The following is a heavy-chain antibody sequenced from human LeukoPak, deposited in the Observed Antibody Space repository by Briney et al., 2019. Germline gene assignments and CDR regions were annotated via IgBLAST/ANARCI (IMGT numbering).Heavy chain of an antibody. D-gene: IGHD3-10*01. J-gene: IGHJ4*02. CDR1: GYTFTSYG. CDR3: AREPPPAYGSGSYTDY. Sequence: WASVKVSCKASGYTFTSYGISWVRQAPGQGLEWMGWISAYNGNTSYAQKLQGRVTMTTDTSTSTAYMELRSLRSDDTAVYYCAREPPPAYGSGSYTDYWGQGTLVTVSS. V-gene: IGHV1-18*01. CDR2: ISAYNGNT.